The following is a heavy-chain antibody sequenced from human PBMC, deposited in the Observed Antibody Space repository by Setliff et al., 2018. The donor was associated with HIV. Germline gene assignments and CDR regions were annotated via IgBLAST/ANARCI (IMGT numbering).Heavy chain of an antibody. V-gene: IGHV1-18*01. CDR1: GYSFTSYG. D-gene: IGHD3-3*01. CDR2: ISVYNGDT. CDR3: ARSPLDPPYNDFWSGYNPFDY. Sequence: ASVKVSCKASGYSFTSYGFSWVRQAPGQGLERMGWISVYNGDTNYAQKVQGRVTMTTDTSTSTAYMELRSLRSDDTAVYYCARSPLDPPYNDFWSGYNPFDYWGQGTLVTVSS. J-gene: IGHJ4*02.